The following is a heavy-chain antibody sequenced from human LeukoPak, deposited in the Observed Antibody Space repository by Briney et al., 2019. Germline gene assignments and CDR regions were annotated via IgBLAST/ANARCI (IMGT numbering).Heavy chain of an antibody. CDR1: GFTFSSYG. CDR3: VQTGY. CDR2: ISYDGSNK. J-gene: IGHJ4*02. V-gene: IGHV3-30*03. Sequence: QPGRSLRLSCAASGFTFSSYGMHWVRQAPGKGLEWVAVISYDGSNKYYADSVKGRFTISRDNSKNTLYLQMNSLRAVDTAVYYCVQTGYWGQGTLVTVSS.